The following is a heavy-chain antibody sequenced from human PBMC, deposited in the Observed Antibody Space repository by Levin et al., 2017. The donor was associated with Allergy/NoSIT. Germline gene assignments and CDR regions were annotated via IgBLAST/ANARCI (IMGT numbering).Heavy chain of an antibody. CDR1: GFTFSSYA. D-gene: IGHD4-11*01. Sequence: PGGSLRLSCAASGFTFSSYAMHWVRQAPGKGLEWVAVISYDGSNKYYADSVKGRFTISRDNSKNTLYLQMNSLRAEDTAVYYCARDGLPHTNWFDPWGQGTLVTVSA. CDR3: ARDGLPHTNWFDP. J-gene: IGHJ5*02. CDR2: ISYDGSNK. V-gene: IGHV3-30-3*01.